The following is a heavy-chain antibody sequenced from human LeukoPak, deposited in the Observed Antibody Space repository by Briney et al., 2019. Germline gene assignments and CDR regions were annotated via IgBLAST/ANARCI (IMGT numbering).Heavy chain of an antibody. CDR2: IDTGTSTI. Sequence: GGSLRLSCAASGFTFSTYSMNWVRQAPGKGLEWVSYIDTGTSTIYYADSVKGRFTISKDNAKNSLYLQMNSLRTEDTAVYYCARDYYLDYWGQGTLVTVSS. CDR1: GFTFSTYS. CDR3: ARDYYLDY. J-gene: IGHJ4*02. V-gene: IGHV3-48*01.